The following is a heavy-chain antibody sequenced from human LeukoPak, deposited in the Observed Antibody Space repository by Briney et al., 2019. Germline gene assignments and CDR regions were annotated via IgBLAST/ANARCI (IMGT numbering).Heavy chain of an antibody. J-gene: IGHJ4*02. CDR3: ARGWGYFDS. D-gene: IGHD7-27*01. CDR1: GGSISSFH. Sequence: SETLSLTCTVSGGSISSFHWSWIRQPPGKGLECIGYIYYSGSTNYNPSLKSRVTISVDTSKNQFSLKLSSVTAADTAVYYCARGWGYFDSWGQGTLVTVSS. V-gene: IGHV4-59*08. CDR2: IYYSGST.